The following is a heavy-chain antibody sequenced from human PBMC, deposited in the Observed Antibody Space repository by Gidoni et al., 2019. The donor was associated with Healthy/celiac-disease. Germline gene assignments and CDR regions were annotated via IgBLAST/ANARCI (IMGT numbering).Heavy chain of an antibody. CDR1: GFTFDDYT. CDR3: AKGFEQQLVQSPGDY. J-gene: IGHJ4*02. V-gene: IGHV3-43*01. CDR2: ISWDGGST. D-gene: IGHD6-13*01. Sequence: EVQLVESGGVVVQPGGSLRLSCAASGFTFDDYTMHWVRQAPGKGLEWVSLISWDGGSTYYADSVKGRFTISRDNSKNSLYRQMNSLRTEDTALYYCAKGFEQQLVQSPGDYWGQGTLVTVSS.